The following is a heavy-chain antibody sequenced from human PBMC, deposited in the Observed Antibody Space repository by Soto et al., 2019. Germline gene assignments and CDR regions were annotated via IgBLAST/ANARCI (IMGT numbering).Heavy chain of an antibody. Sequence: EVQLVESGGGLVQPGGSLKLSCAASGFTFSGSAMHWVRQASGKGLEWVGRIRSKGNNYATAYGASLKGRFTISRDDSKNTAYLQMNSLNTEDTAVDYCSRQASDFWSGKPQYYMDVWGKGNTVTVSS. CDR2: IRSKGNNYAT. D-gene: IGHD3-3*01. CDR3: SRQASDFWSGKPQYYMDV. CDR1: GFTFSGSA. J-gene: IGHJ6*03. V-gene: IGHV3-73*01.